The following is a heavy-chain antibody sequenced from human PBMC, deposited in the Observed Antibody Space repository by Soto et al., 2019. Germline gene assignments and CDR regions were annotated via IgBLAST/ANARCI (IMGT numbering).Heavy chain of an antibody. CDR3: AKETRGVDTAMARHRGEFDY. Sequence: PGGSLRLSCAASGFTFSSYAMSWVRQAPGKGLEWVSAISGSGGSTYYADSVKGRFTISRDNSKNTLYLQMNSLRAEDTAVYYCAKETRGVDTAMARHRGEFDYLGQGALVTVSS. J-gene: IGHJ4*02. CDR2: ISGSGGST. CDR1: GFTFSSYA. D-gene: IGHD5-18*01. V-gene: IGHV3-23*01.